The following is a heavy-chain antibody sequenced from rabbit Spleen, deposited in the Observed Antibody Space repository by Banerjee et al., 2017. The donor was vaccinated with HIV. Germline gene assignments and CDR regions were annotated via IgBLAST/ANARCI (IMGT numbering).Heavy chain of an antibody. CDR3: ARSGGDIYDFKL. J-gene: IGHJ4*01. V-gene: IGHV1S45*01. CDR1: GFSFSSNW. D-gene: IGHD2-1*01. Sequence: LEESGGGLVKPGGTLTLTCTVSGFSFSSNWICWVRQAPGKGLEWIACIYAGSSGGTYSATWAKGRFTISKTSSTTVTLQMTSLTAADTATYFCARSGGDIYDFKLWGQGTLVTVS. CDR2: IYAGSSGGT.